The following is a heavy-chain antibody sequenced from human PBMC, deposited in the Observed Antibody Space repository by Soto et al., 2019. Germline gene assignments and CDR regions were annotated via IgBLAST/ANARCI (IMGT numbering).Heavy chain of an antibody. CDR3: ATEYCSSTSCSTWWFDP. CDR1: GYTLTELS. J-gene: IGHJ5*02. V-gene: IGHV1-24*01. CDR2: FDPEDGET. Sequence: SVKVSCKVSGYTLTELSMHWVRQAPGKGLEWMGGFDPEDGETIYAQKFQGRVTMTEDTSTDTAYMELSSLRSEDTAVYYCATEYCSSTSCSTWWFDPWGQGTLVTVSS. D-gene: IGHD2-2*01.